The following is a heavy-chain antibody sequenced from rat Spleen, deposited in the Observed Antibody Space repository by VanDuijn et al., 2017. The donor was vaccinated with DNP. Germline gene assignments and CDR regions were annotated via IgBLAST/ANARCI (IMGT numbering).Heavy chain of an antibody. Sequence: EVQLVESGGGLVQPGRSLKLSCAASGFTFSDYYMAWVRQAPTKGLEWVAAISYDGGRTYYRDSVKDRFTISRDYAKSSLYLQMDSLRSEDMATYYCARHGRRVFDYWGQGVMVTVSS. D-gene: IGHD1-11*01. CDR2: ISYDGGRT. CDR1: GFTFSDYY. V-gene: IGHV5-20*01. J-gene: IGHJ2*01. CDR3: ARHGRRVFDY.